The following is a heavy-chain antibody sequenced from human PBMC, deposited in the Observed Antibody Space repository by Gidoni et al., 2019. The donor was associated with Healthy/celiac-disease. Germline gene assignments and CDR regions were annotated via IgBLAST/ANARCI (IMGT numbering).Heavy chain of an antibody. Sequence: QVQLVESGGGVVQPGRSLRLSCAASGFTFSSYGMHWVRQAPGKGLEWVAVISYDGSNKYYADSVKGRFTISRDNSKNTLYLQMNSLRAEDTAVYYCAKSSYSSGWTPEFDYWGQGTLVTVSS. CDR2: ISYDGSNK. CDR3: AKSSYSSGWTPEFDY. CDR1: GFTFSSYG. V-gene: IGHV3-30*18. J-gene: IGHJ4*02. D-gene: IGHD6-19*01.